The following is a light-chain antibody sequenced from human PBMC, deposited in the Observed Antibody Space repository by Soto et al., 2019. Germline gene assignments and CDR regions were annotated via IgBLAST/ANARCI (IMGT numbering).Light chain of an antibody. CDR1: QSISSW. Sequence: DIQMTQSPSTLSASVGDRVTITCRASQSISSWLAWYQQKPGKAPKLLNYKASSLESGVPSRFRGSGSGTEFTLTISSLQPDDFATYYCQQYNSYSGTFGQGTKVEIK. V-gene: IGKV1-5*03. CDR2: KAS. J-gene: IGKJ1*01. CDR3: QQYNSYSGT.